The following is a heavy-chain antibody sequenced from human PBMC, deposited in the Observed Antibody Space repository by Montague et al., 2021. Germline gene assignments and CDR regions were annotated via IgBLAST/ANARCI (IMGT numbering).Heavy chain of an antibody. V-gene: IGHV4-59*08. D-gene: IGHD3-10*01. Sequence: SETLSLTCTVSSGSIFHAHWSWVRQPPGKGLEWRGSMFYGGATSNNPSLKSRVTMSIDTSTNQFSLKLSFVTAADTAVYYCAKQDYFVSGTSYKGFDPWGQGILVTVSS. CDR2: MFYGGAT. CDR1: SGSIFHAH. CDR3: AKQDYFVSGTSYKGFDP. J-gene: IGHJ5*02.